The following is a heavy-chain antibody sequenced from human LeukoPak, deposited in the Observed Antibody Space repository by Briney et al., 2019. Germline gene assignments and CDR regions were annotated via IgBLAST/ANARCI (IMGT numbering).Heavy chain of an antibody. CDR3: ATLTTVTTQLDY. CDR2: INHSGST. D-gene: IGHD4-17*01. V-gene: IGHV4-34*01. Sequence: SETLSLTCTVSGGSISSYYWSWIRQPPGKGLEWIGEINHSGSTNYNPSLKSRVTISVDTSKNQFSLKLSSVTAADTAVYYCATLTTVTTQLDYWGQGTLVTVSS. CDR1: GGSISSYY. J-gene: IGHJ4*02.